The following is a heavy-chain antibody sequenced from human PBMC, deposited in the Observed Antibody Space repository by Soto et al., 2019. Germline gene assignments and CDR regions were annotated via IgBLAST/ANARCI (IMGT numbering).Heavy chain of an antibody. CDR2: IWEDGSKK. D-gene: IGHD3-10*01. J-gene: IGHJ4*02. Sequence: QVHLVESGGGVVQPGRSLRLSCVASGFTFSNFAMHWVRQAPGKVLEWVGVIWEDGSKKYYADSVKGRFTISRDDSKNTQHLEMNRLRPEDTALSYCARDRYGSKTLFDSWGKGTRVTASS. CDR3: ARDRYGSKTLFDS. CDR1: GFTFSNFA. V-gene: IGHV3-33*01.